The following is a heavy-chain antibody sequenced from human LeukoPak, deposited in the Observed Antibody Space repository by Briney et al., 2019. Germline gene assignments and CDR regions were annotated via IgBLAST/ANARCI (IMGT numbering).Heavy chain of an antibody. D-gene: IGHD3-3*01. Sequence: PGGSLRLSCAASGFTFSSYAMHWVRQTPGKGVEGVGVISYDGGNKYYADSVKGRFTISRDNSKNTLYLQMNSLRAEDTAVYYCARDPSSSSFGLGGYNDCMDVWGQGTTVTVSS. J-gene: IGHJ6*02. CDR2: ISYDGGNK. CDR3: ARDPSSSSFGLGGYNDCMDV. CDR1: GFTFSSYA. V-gene: IGHV3-30-3*01.